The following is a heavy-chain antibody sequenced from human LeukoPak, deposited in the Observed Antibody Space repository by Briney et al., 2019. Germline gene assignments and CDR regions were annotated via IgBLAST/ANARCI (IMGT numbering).Heavy chain of an antibody. D-gene: IGHD6-13*01. Sequence: GASVKVSCKASGYTFTAYYLHWVRQAPGQGLQWMGWINPNSGDTNYAQSFQGRVTLTWDTSSSTGYMELTWLRSDDTAVYHCARGMPPAGRSAFDIWGQGTMVTVSP. CDR2: INPNSGDT. CDR1: GYTFTAYY. CDR3: ARGMPPAGRSAFDI. V-gene: IGHV1-2*02. J-gene: IGHJ3*02.